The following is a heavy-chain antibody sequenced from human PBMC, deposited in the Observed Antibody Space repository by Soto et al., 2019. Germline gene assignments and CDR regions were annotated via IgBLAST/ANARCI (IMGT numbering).Heavy chain of an antibody. CDR1: GGAISSGGYY. J-gene: IGHJ4*02. CDR3: ARGYTSRWHWDLL. Sequence: PSETLSLTCDVTGGAISSGGYYWTWIRQYPGKGLEWIGYIYYGGSTYSNPSLKSRIDISIDTSRNRFSLELNSVTVADAAVYYCARGYTSRWHWDLLWGQGTLVTVSS. CDR2: IYYGGST. D-gene: IGHD6-13*01. V-gene: IGHV4-31*11.